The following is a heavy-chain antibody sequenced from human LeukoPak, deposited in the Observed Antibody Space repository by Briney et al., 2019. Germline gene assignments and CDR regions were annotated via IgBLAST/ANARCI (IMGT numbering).Heavy chain of an antibody. D-gene: IGHD3-22*01. CDR2: ISNDGGGT. Sequence: PGGSLRLSCSDSGFIFNNYGLMWVRQAPGKGLEWVSAISNDGGGTTYADFVKGRFTISRDNSKNTLSLQMNSLRPEDTALYYCAKGNSGYFADLWGQGTVVTVSS. CDR3: AKGNSGYFADL. CDR1: GFIFNNYG. V-gene: IGHV3-23*01. J-gene: IGHJ5*02.